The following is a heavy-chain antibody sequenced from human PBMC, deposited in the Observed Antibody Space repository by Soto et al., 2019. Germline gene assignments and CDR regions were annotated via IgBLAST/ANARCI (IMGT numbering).Heavy chain of an antibody. Sequence: SETLSLTCTVSGASIDSSTDYWGWIRQPPGKGLEWIGSIYYSGTTYYSPSLKSRVTISVDTSKNQFSLTLSSVTAADTAVYYCARQLTWIRNANNDYWGRGTLVTVPQ. CDR1: GASIDSSTDY. V-gene: IGHV4-39*01. CDR2: IYYSGTT. D-gene: IGHD3-16*01. CDR3: ARQLTWIRNANNDY. J-gene: IGHJ4*02.